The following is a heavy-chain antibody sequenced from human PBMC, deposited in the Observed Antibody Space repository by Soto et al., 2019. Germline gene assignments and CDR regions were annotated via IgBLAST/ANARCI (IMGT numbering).Heavy chain of an antibody. CDR2: IYYNGET. D-gene: IGHD4-17*01. CDR1: GGFVSSGIYY. Sequence: QVQLQESGPGLVKASQTLSLVCTVSGGFVSSGIYYWSWIRQPPGKGLEWIGYIYYNGETFYNPSLKSRVSISLDMSKNQFSLKVNSVTAADTAVYYCARDHGDEGGWFDPWGQGTLVTVSS. CDR3: ARDHGDEGGWFDP. V-gene: IGHV4-30-4*01. J-gene: IGHJ5*02.